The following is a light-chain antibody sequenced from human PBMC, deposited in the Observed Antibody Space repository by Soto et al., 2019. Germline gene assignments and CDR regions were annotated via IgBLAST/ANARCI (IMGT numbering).Light chain of an antibody. CDR3: QQYVISVT. J-gene: IGKJ5*01. CDR1: QTISGNY. V-gene: IGKV3-20*01. CDR2: GAS. Sequence: ILLTLSEGTLSLSPGGRANIFSRASQTISGNYLAWYQQKPGQAPRILIYGASNRATGIPERFTGSGSGTDFTLTISRLQTQESAMYYCQQYVISVTFGQGTRLEI.